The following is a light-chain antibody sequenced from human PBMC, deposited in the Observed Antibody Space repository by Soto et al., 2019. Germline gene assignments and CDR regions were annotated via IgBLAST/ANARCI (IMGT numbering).Light chain of an antibody. Sequence: QSGVTQPPSASGSPGQSVTISCTGTKNDIGVYDFVSWYQHHPGKAPRLIIYEVVQRPSGVPDRFSGSKSGNTASLTVSGLQAADEADYFCKSYAGSNTYVFGSGTKVTVL. CDR3: KSYAGSNTYV. V-gene: IGLV2-8*01. J-gene: IGLJ1*01. CDR1: KNDIGVYDF. CDR2: EVV.